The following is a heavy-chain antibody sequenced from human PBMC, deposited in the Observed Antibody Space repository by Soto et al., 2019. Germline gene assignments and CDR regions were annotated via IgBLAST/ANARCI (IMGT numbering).Heavy chain of an antibody. Sequence: GGSLRLSCAASGFTFSTYAMTWVRQAPGKGLAWLSSISGSGSTYYADSVKGRFTISRDNSKNTLYLQMNSLRAEDTAVYYCAKDRGVDGYGHYFDYWGQGTLVTVSS. CDR2: ISGSGST. D-gene: IGHD3-22*01. CDR1: GFTFSTYA. CDR3: AKDRGVDGYGHYFDY. V-gene: IGHV3-23*01. J-gene: IGHJ4*02.